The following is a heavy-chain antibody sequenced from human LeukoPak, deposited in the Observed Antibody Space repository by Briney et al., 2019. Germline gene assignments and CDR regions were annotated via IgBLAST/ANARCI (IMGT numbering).Heavy chain of an antibody. CDR1: DGSINSYY. V-gene: IGHV4-59*01. D-gene: IGHD1-26*01. J-gene: IGHJ6*02. Sequence: SETLSLTCSVSDGSINSYYWNWIRRPPGKGLEWIGYIYYNGNTNYSPSLKSRVTMSVDTSKNLFSQKVSSVTAADTAVYYCARGRSNYYGMDVWGQGTTVTVSS. CDR3: ARGRSNYYGMDV. CDR2: IYYNGNT.